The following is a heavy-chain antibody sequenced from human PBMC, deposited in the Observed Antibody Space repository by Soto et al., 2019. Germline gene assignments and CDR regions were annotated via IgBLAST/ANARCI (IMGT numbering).Heavy chain of an antibody. D-gene: IGHD3-22*01. Sequence: QVQLHESGPGLVKPSETLSLTCTVSGGSVSSGSYYWSWIRQPPGKGLEFIGYIFYNGSTNYNPSLKSRVTMSVDTSREQFSLRLSSVTAPDTAFYYCARGVTMITGFDYWGQGSLVTVSS. V-gene: IGHV4-61*01. CDR2: IFYNGST. J-gene: IGHJ4*02. CDR1: GGSVSSGSYY. CDR3: ARGVTMITGFDY.